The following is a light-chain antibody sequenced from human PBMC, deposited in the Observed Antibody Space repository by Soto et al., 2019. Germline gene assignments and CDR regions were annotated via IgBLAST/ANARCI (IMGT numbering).Light chain of an antibody. J-gene: IGKJ1*01. Sequence: DIQMTQSPSTLSASVGDRVTITCRASQSISSWLAWYQQKPGKAPKLLIYDASGLETGVPSRFSGSGSGTEFTLTISSLQPDDFATYYCQQYNRYSRTFGQGTKVDI. CDR1: QSISSW. CDR2: DAS. V-gene: IGKV1-5*01. CDR3: QQYNRYSRT.